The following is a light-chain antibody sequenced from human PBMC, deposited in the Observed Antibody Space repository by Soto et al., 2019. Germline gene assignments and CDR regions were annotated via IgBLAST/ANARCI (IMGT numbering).Light chain of an antibody. CDR2: DNN. CDR3: GTWDSSLSAYV. Sequence: QSVRTQPPSVSPAPGQKVTISCSGSSSNIGNNYVSWYQQLPGTAPKLLIYDNNKRPSGIPDRFSGSKSGTSATLGITGLQTGDEADYYCGTWDSSLSAYVFGTGTKVTVL. J-gene: IGLJ1*01. CDR1: SSNIGNNY. V-gene: IGLV1-51*01.